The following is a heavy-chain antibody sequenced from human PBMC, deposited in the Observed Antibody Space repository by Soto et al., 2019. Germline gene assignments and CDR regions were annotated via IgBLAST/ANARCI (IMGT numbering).Heavy chain of an antibody. CDR1: GYTFTTYP. Sequence: QVQLVQSGAEEKKPGASVKVSCKASGYTFTTYPMHWVRQAPGQRLEWMGWINAGNGNTKYSQKFQGRVAITRDTSASTAYMELSSLRSEDTAVYYCAGGAEDSGGYSSLHHWGQGTLVTVSS. J-gene: IGHJ1*01. V-gene: IGHV1-3*05. CDR2: INAGNGNT. CDR3: AGGAEDSGGYSSLHH. D-gene: IGHD3-22*01.